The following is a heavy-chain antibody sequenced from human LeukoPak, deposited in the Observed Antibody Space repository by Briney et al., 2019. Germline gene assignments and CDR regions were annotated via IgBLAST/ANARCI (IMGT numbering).Heavy chain of an antibody. CDR1: GFTFSSYS. J-gene: IGHJ4*02. CDR3: ARDLRDPRYCSSTSCYTKRRKGANLSVY. Sequence: PGGSLRLSCAASGFTFSSYSMNWVRQAPGKGLEWVSSISSSSSYIYYADSVKGRFTISRDNAKNSLYLQMNSLRAEDTAVYYCARDLRDPRYCSSTSCYTKRRKGANLSVYWGQGTLVTVSS. CDR2: ISSSSSYI. D-gene: IGHD2-2*02. V-gene: IGHV3-21*01.